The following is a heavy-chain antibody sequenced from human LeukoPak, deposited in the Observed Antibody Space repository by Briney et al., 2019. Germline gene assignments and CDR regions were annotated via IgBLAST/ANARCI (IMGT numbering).Heavy chain of an antibody. CDR2: IIPISGTA. CDR1: GGTFSSYA. D-gene: IGHD2-2*01. J-gene: IGHJ5*02. V-gene: IGHV1-69*05. Sequence: SVKVSCKASGGTFSSYAISWVRQAPGQGLEWMGRIIPISGTANYAQKFQGRVTITTDESTSTAYMELSSLRSEDTAVYYCARACSTSCPRDNWFDPWGQGTLVTVSS. CDR3: ARACSTSCPRDNWFDP.